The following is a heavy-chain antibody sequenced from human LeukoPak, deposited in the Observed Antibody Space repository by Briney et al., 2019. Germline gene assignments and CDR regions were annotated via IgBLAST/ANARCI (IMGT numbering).Heavy chain of an antibody. J-gene: IGHJ4*02. D-gene: IGHD6-19*01. V-gene: IGHV4-61*02. CDR1: GGSISSGGYY. Sequence: PSQTLSLTCTVSGGSISSGGYYWSWIRQPAGKGLEWIGRIYSSGSTNYNPSLKSRVTMSVDTSKNQFSLTLSSLTAADTAFYYCARESYSSGWYKDYWGQGILVTVSS. CDR2: IYSSGST. CDR3: ARESYSSGWYKDY.